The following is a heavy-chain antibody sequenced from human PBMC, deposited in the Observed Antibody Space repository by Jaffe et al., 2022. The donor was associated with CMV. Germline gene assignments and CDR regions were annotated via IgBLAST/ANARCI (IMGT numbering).Heavy chain of an antibody. D-gene: IGHD3-22*01. CDR2: IIPILGIA. Sequence: QVQLVQSGAEVKKPGSSVKVSCKASGGTFSSYAISWVRQAPGQGLEWMGRIIPILGIANYAQKFQGRVTITADKSTSTAYMELSSLRSEDTAVYYCAKDPSLTMIVVDAGDYWGQGTLVTVSS. CDR3: AKDPSLTMIVVDAGDY. CDR1: GGTFSSYA. V-gene: IGHV1-69*09. J-gene: IGHJ4*02.